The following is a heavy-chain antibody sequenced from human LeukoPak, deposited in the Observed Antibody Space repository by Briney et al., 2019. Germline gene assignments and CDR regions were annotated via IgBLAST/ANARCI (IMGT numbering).Heavy chain of an antibody. Sequence: ASVKVSCKASGGTFSSYAISWVRQAPGQGLEWMGWIIPILGIANYAQKFQGRVTITADKSTSTAYMELSSLRSEDTAVYYCARGEGAYSYGLEPEFYFDYWGQGTLVTGSS. CDR2: IIPILGIA. CDR1: GGTFSSYA. J-gene: IGHJ4*02. V-gene: IGHV1-69*10. D-gene: IGHD5-18*01. CDR3: ARGEGAYSYGLEPEFYFDY.